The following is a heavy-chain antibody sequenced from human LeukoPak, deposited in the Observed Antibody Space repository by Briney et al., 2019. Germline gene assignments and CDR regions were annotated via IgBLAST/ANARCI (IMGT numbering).Heavy chain of an antibody. CDR3: ARAAGHRRANYYMDV. Sequence: GGSLRLSCAASGFTFSSYSMNWVRQAPGKGLEWVSSISSSSSYIYYADSVKGRFTISRNNAKSSLYLQMNSLRAEDTAVYYCARAAGHRRANYYMDVWGKGTTVTVSS. CDR2: ISSSSSYI. J-gene: IGHJ6*03. CDR1: GFTFSSYS. V-gene: IGHV3-21*01.